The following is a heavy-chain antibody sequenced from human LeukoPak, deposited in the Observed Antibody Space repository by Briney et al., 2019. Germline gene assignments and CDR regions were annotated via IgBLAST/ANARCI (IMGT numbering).Heavy chain of an antibody. CDR3: ARDHFQGYSGSYYVASRNAFDI. V-gene: IGHV3-33*01. CDR1: GFTFSSYG. D-gene: IGHD1-26*01. CDR2: IWYDGSNK. J-gene: IGHJ3*02. Sequence: QPGRSLRLSCAASGFTFSSYGMHWVRQAPGKGLEWVAVIWYDGSNKYYADSVKGRFTISRDNSKNTLYLQMNSLRAEDTAVYYCARDHFQGYSGSYYVASRNAFDIWGQGTMVTVSS.